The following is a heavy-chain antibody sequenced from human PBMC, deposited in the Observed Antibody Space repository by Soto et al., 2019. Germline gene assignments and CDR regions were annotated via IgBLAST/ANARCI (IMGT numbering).Heavy chain of an antibody. CDR2: IWYDGSNK. CDR1: GFTFSSYG. CDR3: AREAVSGSSTSRYYGMDV. Sequence: GGSLRLSCAAPGFTFSSYGMHWVRQAPGKGLEWVAVIWYDGSNKYYADSVKGRFTISRDNSKNTLYLQMNSLRAEDTAVYYCAREAVSGSSTSRYYGMDVWGQGTTVTVSS. J-gene: IGHJ6*02. V-gene: IGHV3-33*01. D-gene: IGHD2-2*01.